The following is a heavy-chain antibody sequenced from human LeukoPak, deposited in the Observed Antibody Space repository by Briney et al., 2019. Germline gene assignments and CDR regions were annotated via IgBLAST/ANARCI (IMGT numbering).Heavy chain of an antibody. CDR2: ISGSGGNT. V-gene: IGHV3-23*01. Sequence: SGGSLRLSCAASGFTFSSYAISWVRQAPGKGLEWVSTISGSGGNTYYADSVKGRFTISRDNSENTLYLQMNSLRAEDTAVYYCARGYNYDQWGQGTLVTVSS. J-gene: IGHJ4*02. CDR3: ARGYNYDQ. CDR1: GFTFSSYA. D-gene: IGHD5-18*01.